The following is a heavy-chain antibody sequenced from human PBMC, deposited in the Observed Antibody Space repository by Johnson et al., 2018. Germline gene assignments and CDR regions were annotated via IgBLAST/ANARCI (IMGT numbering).Heavy chain of an antibody. V-gene: IGHV3-73*01. D-gene: IGHD5-24*01. CDR2: IRSKANSYAT. J-gene: IGHJ3*02. CDR1: GFTFSGSA. CDR3: SVLQWGAFDI. Sequence: VQLVQSGGGVVEPGRSLRLSCAASGFTFSGSAMHWVRQASGKGLEWVGRIRSKANSYATAYAAAVKGRFTISRDDSKNTAYLQMHSLKTEETAVYYCSVLQWGAFDIWGQGTMVTVSS.